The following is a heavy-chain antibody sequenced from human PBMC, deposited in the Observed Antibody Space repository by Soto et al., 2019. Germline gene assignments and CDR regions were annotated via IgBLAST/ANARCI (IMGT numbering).Heavy chain of an antibody. J-gene: IGHJ6*02. CDR3: ARALSSSWYVDYYYYGMDV. D-gene: IGHD6-13*01. V-gene: IGHV3-21*01. CDR2: ISSSSSYI. CDR1: GFTFSSYS. Sequence: PGGSLRLSCAASGFTFSSYSMNWVRQAPGKGLEWVSSISSSSSYIYYADSVKGQFTISRDNAKNSLYLQMNSLRAEDTAVYYCARALSSSWYVDYYYYGMDVWGQGTTVTVSS.